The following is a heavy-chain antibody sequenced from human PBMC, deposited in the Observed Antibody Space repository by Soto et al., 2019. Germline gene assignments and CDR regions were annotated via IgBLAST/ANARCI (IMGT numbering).Heavy chain of an antibody. Sequence: SETLSLTCAVYGGSFSDYYWSWIRQPPGRGLEWIGEINHSGSTNYNPSLKSRVTISADTSKNQFSLKVSSVTAADTAVYYCTRGRQLDLRGGYYYYGRDVGGQGTTVT. CDR3: TRGRQLDLRGGYYYYGRDV. CDR2: INHSGST. D-gene: IGHD1-7*01. J-gene: IGHJ6*02. V-gene: IGHV4-34*01. CDR1: GGSFSDYY.